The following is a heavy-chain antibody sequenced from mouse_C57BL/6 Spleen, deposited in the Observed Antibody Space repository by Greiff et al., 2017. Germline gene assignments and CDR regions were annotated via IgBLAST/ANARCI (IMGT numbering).Heavy chain of an antibody. V-gene: IGHV1-50*01. CDR3: ARSGSTVGGDY. D-gene: IGHD1-1*01. Sequence: QVQLQQPGAELVKPGASVKLSCKASGYTFTSYWMQWVKQRPGQGLEWIGEIDPSDSYTNYNQKFKGKATLTVDTSSSTAYMQLSSLTSEDSAVYYCARSGSTVGGDYWGQVTTLTVSS. J-gene: IGHJ2*01. CDR2: IDPSDSYT. CDR1: GYTFTSYW.